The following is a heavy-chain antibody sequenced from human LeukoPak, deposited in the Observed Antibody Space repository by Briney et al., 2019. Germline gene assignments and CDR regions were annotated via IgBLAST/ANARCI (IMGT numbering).Heavy chain of an antibody. CDR2: IKSKTDGETT. J-gene: IGHJ4*02. D-gene: IGHD2-2*01. CDR3: TTIPYCSSTSCYGR. Sequence: PGRSLRLSCAASGFTFSSYAMHWVRQAPGKGLEWVGRIKSKTDGETTDYAAPVKGRFTISRDDSKNTLYLQMNSLKTEDTAVYYCTTIPYCSSTSCYGRWGQGTLVTVSS. CDR1: GFTFSSYA. V-gene: IGHV3-15*01.